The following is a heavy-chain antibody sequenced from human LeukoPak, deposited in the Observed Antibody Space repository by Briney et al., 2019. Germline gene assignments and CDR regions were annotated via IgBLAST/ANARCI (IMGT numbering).Heavy chain of an antibody. Sequence: GASVKLSCKASGYTFTAYYMHWVRQAPGQGLEWMGWIDTNSSGTKYAQKFQGRVTITRDTSIGTAYMELSSLISDDTAVYYCASEAFCAGGSCYLHRVASWGPGTLVIVSS. J-gene: IGHJ4*02. CDR3: ASEAFCAGGSCYLHRVAS. CDR1: GYTFTAYY. D-gene: IGHD2-15*01. CDR2: IDTNSSGT. V-gene: IGHV1-2*02.